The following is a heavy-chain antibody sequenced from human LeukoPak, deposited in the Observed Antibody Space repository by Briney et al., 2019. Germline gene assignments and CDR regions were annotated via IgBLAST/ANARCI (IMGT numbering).Heavy chain of an antibody. V-gene: IGHV1-8*01. D-gene: IGHD3-9*01. CDR1: GYTFTSYD. CDR3: ARSQRYLDWLLY. J-gene: IGHJ4*02. Sequence: GASVKVSCKASGYTFTSYDINWVRQATGQGLEWMGWMNPNSGNTGYAQKFQGRVTMTRNTSISTAYMELSSLRSEDTAVYYCARSQRYLDWLLYWGQGTLVTVSS. CDR2: MNPNSGNT.